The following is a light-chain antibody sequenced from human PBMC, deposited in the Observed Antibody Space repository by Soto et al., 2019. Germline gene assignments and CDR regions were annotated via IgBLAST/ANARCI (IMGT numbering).Light chain of an antibody. CDR2: AAS. Sequence: DIQMTQSPSSLSASVGDRVTITCRASQSISSYLNWYQQKPGKAPKLLMYAASSLQSAVPSRFSGSGSGTDFTLTISSLQPEDFATYYCQQSYSTPYTFGQGTKLEIK. CDR1: QSISSY. CDR3: QQSYSTPYT. J-gene: IGKJ2*01. V-gene: IGKV1-39*01.